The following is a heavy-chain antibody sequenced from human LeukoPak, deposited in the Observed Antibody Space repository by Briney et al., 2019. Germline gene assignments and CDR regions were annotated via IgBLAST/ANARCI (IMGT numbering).Heavy chain of an antibody. CDR2: ISAYNGNT. CDR3: ARLKGDGYTYYYYYGMDV. CDR1: GYTFTSYG. V-gene: IGHV1-18*01. Sequence: ASVKVSCKASGYTFTSYGISWVRQAPGQGLEWMGWISAYNGNTNYAQKLQGRVTMTTDTSTSTAYMELRSLRSDDTAVYYSARLKGDGYTYYYYYGMDVWGQGTTVTVSS. D-gene: IGHD5-24*01. J-gene: IGHJ6*02.